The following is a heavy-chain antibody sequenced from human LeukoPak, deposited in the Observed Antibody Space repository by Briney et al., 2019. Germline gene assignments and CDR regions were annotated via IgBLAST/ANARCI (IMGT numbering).Heavy chain of an antibody. V-gene: IGHV3-23*01. D-gene: IGHD3-22*01. CDR1: GFTFSSYA. CDR3: AKVTHYDSPHFDY. Sequence: GGSLRLSCAASGFTFSSYAVSWVRQAPGKGLEWVSAISGSGGSTYYADSVRGRFTISRDNSKNTLYLQMNSLRAEDTAVYYCAKVTHYDSPHFDYWGQGTLVTVSS. J-gene: IGHJ4*02. CDR2: ISGSGGST.